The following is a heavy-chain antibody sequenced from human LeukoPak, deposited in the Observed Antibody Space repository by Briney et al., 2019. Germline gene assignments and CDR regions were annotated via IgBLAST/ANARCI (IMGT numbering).Heavy chain of an antibody. V-gene: IGHV1-2*06. D-gene: IGHD3-3*01. Sequence: GASVTVSCTASGYTFTGYYMHWVRQAPGQGLEWMGRINPNSGGTNYAQKFQGRVTMTRDTSISTAYMELSRLRSDDTAVYYCARGGYDFVYYYYGMDVWGQGTTVTVSS. CDR1: GYTFTGYY. CDR3: ARGGYDFVYYYYGMDV. J-gene: IGHJ6*02. CDR2: INPNSGGT.